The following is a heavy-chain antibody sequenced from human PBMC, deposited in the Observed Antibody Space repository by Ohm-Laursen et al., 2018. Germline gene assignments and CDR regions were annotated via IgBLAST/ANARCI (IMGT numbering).Heavy chain of an antibody. D-gene: IGHD5-24*01. CDR3: ARGRDLVY. V-gene: IGHV1-8*01. CDR1: GYTFNRYD. CDR2: VHPDNGNT. J-gene: IGHJ4*02. Sequence: EASVKVSCKASGYTFNRYDLNWIRQAPGHGLEWLGRVHPDNGNTDYLPKLQGRVTFTTDASTKTAYMELRSLRSDDTAVYFSARGRDLVYWGQGTQVLVTS.